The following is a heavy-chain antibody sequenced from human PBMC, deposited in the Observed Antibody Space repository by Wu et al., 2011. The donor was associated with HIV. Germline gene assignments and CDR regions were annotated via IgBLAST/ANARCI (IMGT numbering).Heavy chain of an antibody. CDR2: INPNSGGT. Sequence: QVQLVQSGAEVVKPGASVKVSCKASGYTFSDYYIYWVRQAPGQGLEWMGWINPNSGGTNYAQKFQGRATMTRDTSINTAYMDLSSLTSDDTAVYYCARDPGIAPTGMFGWGQGTLVTVSS. D-gene: IGHD6-13*01. CDR1: GYTFSDYY. CDR3: ARDPGIAPTGMFG. V-gene: IGHV1-2*02. J-gene: IGHJ4*02.